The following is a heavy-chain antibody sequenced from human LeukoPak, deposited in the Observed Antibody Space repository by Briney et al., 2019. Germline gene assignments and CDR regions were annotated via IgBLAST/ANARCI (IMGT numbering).Heavy chain of an antibody. CDR3: AGLSGYDPYYFDY. D-gene: IGHD5-12*01. V-gene: IGHV1-2*02. J-gene: IGHJ4*02. CDR1: GYTFNSYG. Sequence: ASVKVSCKASGYTFNSYGISWVRQAPGQGLEWMGCINPNSGGTDYAQKFQGRVTMTRDTSISTAYMELSRLTSDDTAVYYCAGLSGYDPYYFDYWGQGTLVAVSS. CDR2: INPNSGGT.